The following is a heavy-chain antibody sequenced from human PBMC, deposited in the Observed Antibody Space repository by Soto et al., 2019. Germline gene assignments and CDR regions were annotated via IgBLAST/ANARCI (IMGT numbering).Heavy chain of an antibody. V-gene: IGHV4-4*07. D-gene: IGHD1-1*01. CDR2: IYATGTT. CDR1: GASISGFY. CDR3: VRDGTKTLRDWLDP. J-gene: IGHJ5*02. Sequence: QVQLQESGPGLVKPSETLSLTCTVSGASISGFYWSWIRKSAGKGLEWIGRIYATGTTDYNPSLKSRVMMSVDTSKKQFSLKLRSVTAADTAVYYCVRDGTKTLRDWLDPCGQGISVTVSS.